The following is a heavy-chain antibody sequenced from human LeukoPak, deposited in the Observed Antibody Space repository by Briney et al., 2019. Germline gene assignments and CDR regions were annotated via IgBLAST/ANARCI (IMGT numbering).Heavy chain of an antibody. J-gene: IGHJ4*02. V-gene: IGHV1-69*13. Sequence: ASVKVSCKASGGTFSSYAISWVRQAPGQGLEWMGGIIPIFGTANYAQKFQGRVTITADEPTSTAYMELSGLRSEDTAVYYCARDRGWAGYTYGFYYWGQGTLVTVSS. CDR2: IIPIFGTA. D-gene: IGHD5-18*01. CDR1: GGTFSSYA. CDR3: ARDRGWAGYTYGFYY.